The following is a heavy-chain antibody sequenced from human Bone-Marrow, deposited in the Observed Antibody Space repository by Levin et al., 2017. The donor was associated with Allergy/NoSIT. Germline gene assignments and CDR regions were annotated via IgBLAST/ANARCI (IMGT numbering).Heavy chain of an antibody. J-gene: IGHJ3*02. CDR3: ARPWSGWRNHDAFDI. CDR2: IDPSDSYT. CDR1: GYSFTSYW. Sequence: LGESLKISCKGSGYSFTSYWISWVRQMPGKGLEWMGRIDPSDSYTNYSPSFQGHVTISADKSISTAYLQWSSLKASDTAMYYCARPWSGWRNHDAFDIWGQGTMVTVSS. V-gene: IGHV5-10-1*01. D-gene: IGHD6-19*01.